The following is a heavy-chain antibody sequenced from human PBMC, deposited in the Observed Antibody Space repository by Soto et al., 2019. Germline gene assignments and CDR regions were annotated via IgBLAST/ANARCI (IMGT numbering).Heavy chain of an antibody. CDR2: IYYSGST. D-gene: IGHD3-9*01. J-gene: IGHJ3*02. CDR3: ARFPDYDILTNDAFDI. V-gene: IGHV4-59*01. CDR1: GGSISSYY. Sequence: SETLSLTCTVSGGSISSYYWSWIRQPPGKGLEWIGYIYYSGSTNYNPSLKSRVTISVDTSKNQFSLKLSPVTAADTAVYYCARFPDYDILTNDAFDIWGQGTMVTVSS.